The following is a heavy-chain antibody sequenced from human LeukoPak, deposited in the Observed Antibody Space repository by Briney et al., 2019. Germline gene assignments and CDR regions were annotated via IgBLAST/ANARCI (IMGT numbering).Heavy chain of an antibody. D-gene: IGHD6-13*01. CDR1: GFTFSSYG. Sequence: GGSLRLSCAASGFTFSSYGMHWVRQAPGKGLEWVAVIWYDGSNKYYADSVKGRFTISRDNSKNTLYLQMNSLRAEDTAVYYCAREIAAAGTALDYWGQGTLVTVSS. CDR3: AREIAAAGTALDY. CDR2: IWYDGSNK. J-gene: IGHJ4*02. V-gene: IGHV3-33*01.